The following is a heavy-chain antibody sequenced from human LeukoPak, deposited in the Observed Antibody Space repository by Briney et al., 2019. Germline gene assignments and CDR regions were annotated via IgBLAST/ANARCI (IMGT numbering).Heavy chain of an antibody. J-gene: IGHJ3*02. V-gene: IGHV3-74*01. D-gene: IGHD3-22*01. CDR2: INSDGSTT. CDR1: GFAFSNHW. Sequence: PGGSLRLSCAASGFAFSNHWMHWVRHAPGKGLVWVSHINSDGSTTTYADSVKGRFTISRDNAKNSLYLQMNSLRDEDTAVYYCASSPSPYYYDSSGGPSGAFDIWGQGTMVTVSS. CDR3: ASSPSPYYYDSSGGPSGAFDI.